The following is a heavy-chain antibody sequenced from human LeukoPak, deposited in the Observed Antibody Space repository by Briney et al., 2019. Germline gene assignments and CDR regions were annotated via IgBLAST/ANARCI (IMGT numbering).Heavy chain of an antibody. CDR1: GYTFSSYD. D-gene: IGHD6-19*01. V-gene: IGHV1-8*02. CDR2: MNPNNGNA. CDR3: ARGAWYNSAYTALHYFDY. J-gene: IGHJ4*02. Sequence: ASVKVSCKASGYTFSSYDINWVRQATGQGLEWMGWMNPNNGNAGYAQKFQDKVTMTRDTSISTAYMELSSLRSEDTAIYYCARGAWYNSAYTALHYFDYWGQGTLVTVSS.